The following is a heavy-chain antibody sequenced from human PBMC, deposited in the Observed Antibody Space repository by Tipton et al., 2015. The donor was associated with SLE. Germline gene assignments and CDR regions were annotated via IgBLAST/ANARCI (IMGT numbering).Heavy chain of an antibody. CDR1: GGSISSYY. J-gene: IGHJ3*02. CDR2: IYNSGTT. Sequence: TLSLTCTVSGGSISSYYWSWVGQPAGKGLEWVGRIYNSGTTNYNPSLKSRVTMSLDTSKNQFSLKLTSVTAADTAVYYCAADAFDIWGQGTMATVSS. V-gene: IGHV4-4*07. CDR3: AADAFDI.